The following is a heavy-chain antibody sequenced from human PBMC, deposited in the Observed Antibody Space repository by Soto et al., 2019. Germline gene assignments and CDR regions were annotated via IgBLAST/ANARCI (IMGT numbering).Heavy chain of an antibody. D-gene: IGHD2-2*01. Sequence: LRLSCAASGFTVSSNYMSWVRQAPGKGLEWVSVIYSGGSTYYADSVKGRFTISRDNSKNTLYLQMNRLRAEDTAVYYCARVKYQLLTYFDYWGQGTLVTVSS. J-gene: IGHJ4*02. CDR3: ARVKYQLLTYFDY. V-gene: IGHV3-53*01. CDR2: IYSGGST. CDR1: GFTVSSNY.